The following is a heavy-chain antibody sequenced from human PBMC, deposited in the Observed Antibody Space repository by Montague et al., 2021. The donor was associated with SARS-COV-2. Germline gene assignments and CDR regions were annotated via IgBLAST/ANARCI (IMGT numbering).Heavy chain of an antibody. CDR1: GYSFTDYW. CDR3: ARLQWGYYGSGRYRYIGMDV. CDR2: IYPGDSDT. J-gene: IGHJ6*02. D-gene: IGHD3-10*01. V-gene: IGHV5-51*01. Sequence: QSGAEVKKPGESLKISCKGSGYSFTDYWIGWVRQMPGKGLEWMGIIYPGDSDTRYSPSFQGQVIISADKSISTAYLQWSGLKASDTAMYYCARLQWGYYGSGRYRYIGMDVWGQGTTVTVSS.